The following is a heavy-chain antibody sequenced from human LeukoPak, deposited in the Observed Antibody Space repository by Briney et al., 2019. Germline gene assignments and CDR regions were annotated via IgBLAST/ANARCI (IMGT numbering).Heavy chain of an antibody. CDR2: IIPIFGTA. CDR1: GGTFSSYA. J-gene: IGHJ4*02. D-gene: IGHD1-26*01. V-gene: IGHV1-69*13. Sequence: GASVKVSCKASGGTFSSYAISWVRQAPGQGLEWMGGIIPIFGTANYAQKFQGRVTITADESTSTAYMELSSLRSEDTAVYYCARVEGPSWEVGRFDFDYWGQGTLVTVSS. CDR3: ARVEGPSWEVGRFDFDY.